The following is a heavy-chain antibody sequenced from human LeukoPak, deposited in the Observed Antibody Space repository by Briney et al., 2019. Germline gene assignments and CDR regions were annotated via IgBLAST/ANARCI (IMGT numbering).Heavy chain of an antibody. CDR1: GYTFTSYA. CDR2: INAGNGNT. Sequence: ASVKVSCKTSGYTFTSYAMHWVRQAPGQRLEWMGWINAGNGNTKYSQKFQGRVTITRDTSASTAYMELSSLRSEDTAVYYCATTRGYTRAFDYWGQGTLVTVSS. D-gene: IGHD1-26*01. CDR3: ATTRGYTRAFDY. J-gene: IGHJ4*02. V-gene: IGHV1-3*01.